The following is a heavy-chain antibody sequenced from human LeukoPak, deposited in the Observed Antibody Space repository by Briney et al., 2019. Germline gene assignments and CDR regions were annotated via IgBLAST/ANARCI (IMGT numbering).Heavy chain of an antibody. CDR1: GYPLGKNYY. V-gene: IGHV4-38-2*01. Sequence: SETLSLTCAVSGYPLGKNYYWVWIRQPPGKGLEWIGRIYGTRSTSYNPSLMNRVTMSVDTSRNHFSLQLTSVTAADTAVYYCARYDSRGSASTRFDYWGQGILVTISS. D-gene: IGHD3-16*01. J-gene: IGHJ4*02. CDR3: ARYDSRGSASTRFDY. CDR2: IYGTRST.